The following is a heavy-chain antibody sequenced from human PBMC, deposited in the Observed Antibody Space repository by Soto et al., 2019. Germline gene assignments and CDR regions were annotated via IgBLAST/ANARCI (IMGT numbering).Heavy chain of an antibody. CDR3: AGDSSGYSYDAFDI. CDR1: GFTSSSYW. V-gene: IGHV3-74*01. J-gene: IGHJ3*02. CDR2: INSGGSTT. D-gene: IGHD3-22*01. Sequence: QTGGSLRLSCAASGFTSSSYWMHWVRQAPGKGLVWVSRINSGGSTTSYADSVKGRLTISRDNAKNTLYLQMNSLRAEDTAVYYCAGDSSGYSYDAFDIWGQGTMVTVSS.